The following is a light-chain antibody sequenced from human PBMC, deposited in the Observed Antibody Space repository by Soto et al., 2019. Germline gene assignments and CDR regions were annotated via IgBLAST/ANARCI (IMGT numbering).Light chain of an antibody. V-gene: IGLV2-14*03. CDR3: SSYTSSSTLEV. CDR1: SSDIGGHNY. CDR2: DVS. J-gene: IGLJ1*01. Sequence: QSVLTQPASVSGSPGQSITIPCTGTSSDIGGHNYVSWYQQHPGEAPKLMIYDVSNRPSGVSNRFSGSKSGNTASLTISGLQAEDEADYYCSSYTSSSTLEVFGTGTKLTVL.